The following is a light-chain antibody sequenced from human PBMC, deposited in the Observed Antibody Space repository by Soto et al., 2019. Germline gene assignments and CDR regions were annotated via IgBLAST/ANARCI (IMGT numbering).Light chain of an antibody. CDR2: DAS. CDR1: QGISSA. J-gene: IGKJ5*01. V-gene: IGKV1D-13*01. CDR3: QQFNNFSIT. Sequence: AIQLTQSPSSLSASVGDRVTITCRASQGISSALAWYQQKPGKAPKLLIYDASSLESGVPSRFSGSGSGTDFTLTISRLQPEDFATYYCQQFNNFSITFGQGTRLEIK.